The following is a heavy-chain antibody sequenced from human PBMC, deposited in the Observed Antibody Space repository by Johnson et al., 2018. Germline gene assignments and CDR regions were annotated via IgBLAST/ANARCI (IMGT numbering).Heavy chain of an antibody. J-gene: IGHJ6*03. CDR2: ISYDGSNK. D-gene: IGHD3-10*01. V-gene: IGHV3-30-3*01. CDR3: ARDLVTMGRGVIPYYYMDV. Sequence: QVQLVQSGGGVVQPGRSLRLSCAASGFTFSSYAMHWVRQAPGKGLEWVAVISYDGSNKYYADSVKGRFTISRDNAKNSLYLQMNSLRAEDTAVYYCARDLVTMGRGVIPYYYMDVWGKGTTVTVSS. CDR1: GFTFSSYA.